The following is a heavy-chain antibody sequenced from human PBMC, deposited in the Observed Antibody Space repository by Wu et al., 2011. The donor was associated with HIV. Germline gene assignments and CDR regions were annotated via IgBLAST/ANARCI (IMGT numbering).Heavy chain of an antibody. CDR3: ARERVNFDL. J-gene: IGHJ2*01. CDR2: LYQWEH. V-gene: IGHV4-4*07. Sequence: QVQLQESGPGLVKPSETLSLTCTVSGGSISSYYWSWIRQPAGKGLEWIWAYLYQWEHQLQPSLKSRVTMSVDTSKNQFSLKLSSVTAADTAVYYCARERVNFDLWGRGTLVTVSS. D-gene: IGHD4-23*01. CDR1: GGSISSYY.